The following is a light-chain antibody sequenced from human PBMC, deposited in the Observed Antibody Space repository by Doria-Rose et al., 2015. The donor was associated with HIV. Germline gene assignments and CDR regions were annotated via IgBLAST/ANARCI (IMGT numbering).Light chain of an antibody. Sequence: SYELTQPPSVSVSPGQTASITCSGDKLGDKYACWYQQKPGQSPVLVIYQDSKRPSGIPERFSGSNSGNTATLTISGTQAMDEADYYCQARDSSTPYVFGTGTKVTVL. J-gene: IGLJ1*01. CDR2: QDS. CDR1: KLGDKY. V-gene: IGLV3-1*01. CDR3: QARDSSTPYV.